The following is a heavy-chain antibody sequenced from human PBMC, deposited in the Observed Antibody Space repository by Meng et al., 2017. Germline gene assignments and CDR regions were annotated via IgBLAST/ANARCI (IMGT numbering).Heavy chain of an antibody. V-gene: IGHV3-33*01. CDR1: GFTFSSYG. CDR3: ARESFAGAYGDYEGAMNYYYYGMDV. J-gene: IGHJ6*02. CDR2: IWYDGSNK. Sequence: GESLKISCAASGFTFSSYGMHWVRQAPGKGLEWVAVIWYDGSNKYYADSVKGRFTISRDNSKNTLYLQMNSMRAEDTAVYYCARESFAGAYGDYEGAMNYYYYGMDVWGQGTTVTVSS. D-gene: IGHD4-17*01.